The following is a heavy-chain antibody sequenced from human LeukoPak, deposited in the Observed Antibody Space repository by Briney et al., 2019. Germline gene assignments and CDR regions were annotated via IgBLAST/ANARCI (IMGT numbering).Heavy chain of an antibody. Sequence: PGGSLRLSCAASGFTFSSYWMHWVRQAPGEGLMWVSRIKNDGSETSYADSVKGRFTISRDNARNTLYLQMNSLRPEDTAIYYCASDRVFYGLDVWGQGTTVTVSS. CDR3: ASDRVFYGLDV. CDR1: GFTFSSYW. CDR2: IKNDGSET. V-gene: IGHV3-74*01. J-gene: IGHJ6*02.